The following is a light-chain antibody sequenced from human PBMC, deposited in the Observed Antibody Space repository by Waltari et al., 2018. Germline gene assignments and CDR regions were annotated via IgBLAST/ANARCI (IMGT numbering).Light chain of an antibody. CDR2: TAS. J-gene: IGKJ3*01. CDR1: QGISNY. CDR3: QKYDSAPFA. Sequence: DIQMTQSPSSLSASVGDRVTITCRASQGISNYLAWYQQKPGTVPNLLISTASNLQSGVPSRFSGSGSATDLTITISSLQPEDVATYYCQKYDSAPFAFGPGTRVDIK. V-gene: IGKV1-27*01.